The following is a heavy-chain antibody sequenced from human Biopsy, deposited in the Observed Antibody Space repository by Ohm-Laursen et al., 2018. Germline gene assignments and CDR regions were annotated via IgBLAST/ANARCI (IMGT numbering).Heavy chain of an antibody. CDR1: GYTFTSYG. V-gene: IGHV1-18*01. J-gene: IGHJ6*02. D-gene: IGHD1-1*01. CDR3: ARAKLEPVYYYYGMDV. CDR2: INTENGNT. Sequence: GASVNVSCKASGYTFTSYGISWVRQAPGQGLEWIGWINTENGNTIYAQNLQGRVTMTADTSTSTDYMEVTSLRSYDTAVYYCARAKLEPVYYYYGMDVWGQGTTVTVSS.